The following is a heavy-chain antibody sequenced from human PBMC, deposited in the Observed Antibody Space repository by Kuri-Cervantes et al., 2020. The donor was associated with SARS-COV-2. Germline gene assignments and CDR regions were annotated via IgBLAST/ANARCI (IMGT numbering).Heavy chain of an antibody. D-gene: IGHD3-10*01. J-gene: IGHJ4*02. V-gene: IGHV4-59*01. CDR3: ARSFTVRGAYFDY. CDR1: GYSISSGYY. CDR2: IYYSGST. Sequence: SETLSLTCNVSGYSISSGYYWGWIRQPPGKGLEWIGYIYYSGSTNYNPSLKSRVTISVDTSKNQFSLKLSSVTAVDTAVYYCARSFTVRGAYFDYWGQGTLVTVSS.